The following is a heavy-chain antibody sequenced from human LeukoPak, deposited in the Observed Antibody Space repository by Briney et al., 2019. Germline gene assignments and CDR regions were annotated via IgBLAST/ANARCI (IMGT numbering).Heavy chain of an antibody. CDR2: IYPRDSDT. Sequence: GESLKISCKGSGYSFTSYWIGWVRQMPGKGLELMGIIYPRDSDTGYSPSLQGQVTISADKSITTTYLQWSGLKASDTAMYYCARLNDFWSGYLKYYFDYWGQGTLVTVSS. J-gene: IGHJ4*02. CDR1: GYSFTSYW. D-gene: IGHD3-3*01. V-gene: IGHV5-51*01. CDR3: ARLNDFWSGYLKYYFDY.